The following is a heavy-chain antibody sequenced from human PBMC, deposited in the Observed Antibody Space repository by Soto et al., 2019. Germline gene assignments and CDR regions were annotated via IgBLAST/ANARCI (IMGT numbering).Heavy chain of an antibody. CDR2: IYYSGST. Sequence: SETLSLTCTVSGGSISSYYWSWIRQPPGKGLEWIGYIYYSGSTNYNPSLKSRVTISVDTSKNQFSLKLSSVTAADTAVYYCARHEKDGYCSSTSCLDAFDIWGQGTMVTVSS. J-gene: IGHJ3*02. V-gene: IGHV4-59*08. CDR3: ARHEKDGYCSSTSCLDAFDI. CDR1: GGSISSYY. D-gene: IGHD2-2*03.